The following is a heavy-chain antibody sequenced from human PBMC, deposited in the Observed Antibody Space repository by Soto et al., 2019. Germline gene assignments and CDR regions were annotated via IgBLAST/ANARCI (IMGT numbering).Heavy chain of an antibody. V-gene: IGHV3-48*02. J-gene: IGHJ5*02. Sequence: GGSLRLSCAASGLTFSSYSMNWVRQAPGKGLEWVSYISSSSSTIYYADSVKGRFTISRDNAKNSLYLQMNSLRDEDTAVYYCARESRFLEWLSLNWFDPWGQGTLVTVSS. CDR3: ARESRFLEWLSLNWFDP. CDR2: ISSSSSTI. CDR1: GLTFSSYS. D-gene: IGHD3-3*01.